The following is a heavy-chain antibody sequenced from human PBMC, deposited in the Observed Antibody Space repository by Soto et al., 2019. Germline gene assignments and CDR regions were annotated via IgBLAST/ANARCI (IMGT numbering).Heavy chain of an antibody. CDR3: AKMEGMVPWGYSFDY. CDR2: IYGGGNGP. Sequence: EVQVLESGGGLVQPGGSLRLSCAATGFTFSDFAMSWVRQAPGKGLEWVSRIYGGGNGPHYADSVKGRVTISRDNSKNTLYLQMTGLRAEDTAVYYCAKMEGMVPWGYSFDYWGQGTLVTVSS. V-gene: IGHV3-23*01. D-gene: IGHD3-10*01. J-gene: IGHJ4*02. CDR1: GFTFSDFA.